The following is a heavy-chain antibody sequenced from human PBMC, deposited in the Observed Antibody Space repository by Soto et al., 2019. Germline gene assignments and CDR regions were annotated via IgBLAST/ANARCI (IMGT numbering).Heavy chain of an antibody. J-gene: IGHJ6*02. V-gene: IGHV1-24*01. D-gene: IGHD3-22*01. Sequence: QVQLVQSGAEVKKPGASVKVSCKVSGYTLTELSMHWVRQAPGKGLEWTGGFDPEDGERIYAQKFQGRVTMTEDTSTDTAYMELSSLRSEDTAVYYCATDGYYYDSSGYYPPYCYGMDVWGQGTTVTVSS. CDR1: GYTLTELS. CDR2: FDPEDGER. CDR3: ATDGYYYDSSGYYPPYCYGMDV.